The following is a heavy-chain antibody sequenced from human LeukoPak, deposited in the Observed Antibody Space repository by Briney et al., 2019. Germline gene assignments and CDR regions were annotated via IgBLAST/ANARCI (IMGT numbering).Heavy chain of an antibody. CDR2: IYPGDSDT. J-gene: IGHJ5*02. D-gene: IGHD2-2*01. CDR1: GYSFTSYW. V-gene: IGHV5-51*01. CDR3: AIHVGVPAAFPVGFDP. Sequence: GESLKISLKGSGYSFTSYWIGWVRQMPGKGLEWMRIIYPGDSDTIYSPSFQGQVTISPDKSTSTAYLQWSSLKASDTAMYYCAIHVGVPAAFPVGFDPWGQGTLVTVSS.